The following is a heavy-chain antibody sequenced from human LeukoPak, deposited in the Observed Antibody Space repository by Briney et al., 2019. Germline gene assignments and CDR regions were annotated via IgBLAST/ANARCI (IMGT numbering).Heavy chain of an antibody. D-gene: IGHD2-15*01. J-gene: IGHJ6*02. V-gene: IGHV3-30*18. Sequence: PGGSLRLSCAASGFTFSSYGMHWVRQAPGKGLEWVAVISYDGSNKYYADSVKGRFTISRDNSKNTLYLQMNSLRAEDTAVYYCAKDGGYCSGGSCFGRELYYYGMDVWGQGTTVTVSS. CDR1: GFTFSSYG. CDR2: ISYDGSNK. CDR3: AKDGGYCSGGSCFGRELYYYGMDV.